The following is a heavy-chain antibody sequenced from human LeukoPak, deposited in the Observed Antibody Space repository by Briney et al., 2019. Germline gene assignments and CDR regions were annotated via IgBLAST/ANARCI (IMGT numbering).Heavy chain of an antibody. CDR2: INHSGST. D-gene: IGHD3-22*01. V-gene: IGHV4-34*01. J-gene: IGHJ4*02. CDR3: ARHSPIVVSNYFDY. Sequence: PSETLSLTCAVYGGSFSGYYWSWIRQPPGKGLEWIGEINHSGSTNYNPSLKSRVTISVDTSKNQFSLKLSSVTAADTAVYYCARHSPIVVSNYFDYWGQGTLVTVSS. CDR1: GGSFSGYY.